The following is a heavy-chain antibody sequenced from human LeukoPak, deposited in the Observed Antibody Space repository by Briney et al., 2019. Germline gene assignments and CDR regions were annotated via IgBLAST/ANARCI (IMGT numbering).Heavy chain of an antibody. CDR1: GGSFSGYY. D-gene: IGHD3-22*01. Sequence: KPSETLSLTCAVYGGSFSGYYWSWIRQPPGKGLEWIGYIYYSGSTNYNPSLKSRVTISVDTSKNQFSLKLSSVTAADTAVYYCARDYYDSSGYVNWGQGTLVTVSS. CDR2: IYYSGST. CDR3: ARDYYDSSGYVN. V-gene: IGHV4-59*01. J-gene: IGHJ4*02.